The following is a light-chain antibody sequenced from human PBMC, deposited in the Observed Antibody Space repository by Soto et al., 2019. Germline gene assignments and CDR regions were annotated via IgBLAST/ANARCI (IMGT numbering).Light chain of an antibody. CDR3: QQRSVWPLT. CDR2: DSS. V-gene: IGKV3-11*01. Sequence: NVLTQSPATLSLSPGDGATLSCRASQSVSSYLAWYQQKRGQAPRLLIYDSSHRATGVPARFSGSGSGTGFSLIISSLEPEDFAVYYCQQRSVWPLTFGGGTKVDIK. J-gene: IGKJ4*01. CDR1: QSVSSY.